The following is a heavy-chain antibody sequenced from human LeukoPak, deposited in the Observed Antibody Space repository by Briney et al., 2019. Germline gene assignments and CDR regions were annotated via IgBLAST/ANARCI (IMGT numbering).Heavy chain of an antibody. D-gene: IGHD3-3*01. Sequence: ASVKVSCKASGYTFTSYDINWVRQATGQGLEWMGWMNPNSGNTGYVQKFQGRVTMTRNTSISTAYMELSSLRSEDTAVYYCARVPYYDFWSGKSLLYFDYWGQGTLVTVSS. J-gene: IGHJ4*02. CDR2: MNPNSGNT. CDR1: GYTFTSYD. V-gene: IGHV1-8*01. CDR3: ARVPYYDFWSGKSLLYFDY.